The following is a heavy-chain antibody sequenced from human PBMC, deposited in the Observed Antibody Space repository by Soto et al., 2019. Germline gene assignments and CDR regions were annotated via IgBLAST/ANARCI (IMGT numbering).Heavy chain of an antibody. Sequence: GASVKVSCKASGGTFSSYAISWVRQDPGQGLEWMGGIIPIFGTANYAQKFQGRVTITADESTSTAYMELSSLRSEDTAVYYCARGVILQHYYYYYGMDVWGQGTTVTSP. D-gene: IGHD3-22*01. CDR1: GGTFSSYA. CDR3: ARGVILQHYYYYYGMDV. J-gene: IGHJ6*02. CDR2: IIPIFGTA. V-gene: IGHV1-69*13.